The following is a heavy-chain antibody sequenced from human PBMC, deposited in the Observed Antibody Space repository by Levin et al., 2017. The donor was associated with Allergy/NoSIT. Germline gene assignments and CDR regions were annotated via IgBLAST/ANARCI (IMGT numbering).Heavy chain of an antibody. J-gene: IGHJ4*02. CDR2: ISGSGGST. D-gene: IGHD3-10*01. CDR1: GFPFSSYA. Sequence: GESLKISCAGSGFPFSSYAMSWVRQAPGKGLEWVSAISGSGGSTYYADSVKGRFTISRDNSKNTLSLQMNSLGAEDTAVYYCAKGMYVVWFGESRTRVYRGQGTLVTVSS. CDR3: AKGMYVVWFGESRTRVY. V-gene: IGHV3-23*01.